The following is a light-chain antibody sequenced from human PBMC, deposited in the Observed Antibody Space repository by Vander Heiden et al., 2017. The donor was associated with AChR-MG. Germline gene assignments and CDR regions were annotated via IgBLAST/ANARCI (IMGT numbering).Light chain of an antibody. J-gene: IGKJ1*01. Sequence: DIQMTQSPATLSASVGDRVSITCRASHSISSWLAWYQQKPGKAPKLLIYKASGLETGVPSRFSGSGSGTEFTLTISSLQPDDFATYYCQQYNTYSVWTFGQGTKVEIK. CDR1: HSISSW. CDR3: QQYNTYSVWT. CDR2: KAS. V-gene: IGKV1-5*03.